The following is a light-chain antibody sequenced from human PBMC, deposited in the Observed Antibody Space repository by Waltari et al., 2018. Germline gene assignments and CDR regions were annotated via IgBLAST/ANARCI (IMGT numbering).Light chain of an antibody. V-gene: IGKV3-20*01. CDR1: QSLSSSY. CDR2: GTS. J-gene: IGKJ5*01. Sequence: EIVLTQSPGTLSLSPGERATLSCRASQSLSSSYLAWYQQKPGQAPRLLIYGTSSRATGIPDRFSDSGSGTDFTLTISRLEPEDFAVYFCQQYGRLITFGQGTRLEIK. CDR3: QQYGRLIT.